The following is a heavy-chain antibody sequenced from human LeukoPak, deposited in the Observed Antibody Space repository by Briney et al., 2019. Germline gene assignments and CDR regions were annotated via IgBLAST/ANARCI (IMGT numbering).Heavy chain of an antibody. Sequence: ESGPTPVNPTQTLTLTCTFSGCSLSTSGVGVGWIRQPPGKALEWLALIYWNDDKRYSPSLKSRLTITKDTSKNQVVLTMTNIDPVDTATYYCAHRPPQSRDSSGYYRHWFDPWGQGTLVTVSS. CDR1: GCSLSTSGVG. J-gene: IGHJ5*02. CDR3: AHRPPQSRDSSGYYRHWFDP. CDR2: IYWNDDK. D-gene: IGHD3-22*01. V-gene: IGHV2-5*01.